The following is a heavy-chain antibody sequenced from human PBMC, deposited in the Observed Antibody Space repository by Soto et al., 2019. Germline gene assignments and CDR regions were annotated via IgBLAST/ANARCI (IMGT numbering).Heavy chain of an antibody. CDR1: GYTFTSYD. Sequence: ASVKVSCKASGYTFTSYDINWVRQATGQGLEWMGWMNPNSGNTGYAQKFQGRVTMTRNTSISTAYMELSSLRSEDTAVYYCAREFTAIYYYGMDVWGQGTTVTVSS. CDR3: AREFTAIYYYGMDV. D-gene: IGHD2-21*02. J-gene: IGHJ6*02. V-gene: IGHV1-8*01. CDR2: MNPNSGNT.